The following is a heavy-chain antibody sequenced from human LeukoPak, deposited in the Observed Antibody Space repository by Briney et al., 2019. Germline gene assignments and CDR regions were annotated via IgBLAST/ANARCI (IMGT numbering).Heavy chain of an antibody. D-gene: IGHD3-10*01. V-gene: IGHV4-59*01. CDR1: GDSISIYY. CDR3: ASDRELGY. CDR2: IYNSGST. Sequence: SETLSLTCSVSGDSISIYYWSWLRQPPGKGLEWIGYIYNSGSTNYNPSLKSRVTISVDTSKNQFSLKLTSVTAADTAVYYCASDRELGYWGQGTLVTVSS. J-gene: IGHJ4*02.